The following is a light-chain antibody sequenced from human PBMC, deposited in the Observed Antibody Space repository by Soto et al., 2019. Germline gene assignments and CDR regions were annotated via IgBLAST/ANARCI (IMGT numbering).Light chain of an antibody. Sequence: DVVMTQTPLSSPVTLGQPASISCRSSQSLIHSDGNTYLSWLQQRPGQSQRLLMYKISNRFSGVEVRLSGSAAETDFTLEISRVEAEDVGIYYCMQATQLPLTFGQVTKVEIK. CDR1: QSLIHSDGNTY. J-gene: IGKJ1*01. CDR3: MQATQLPLT. CDR2: KIS. V-gene: IGKV2-24*01.